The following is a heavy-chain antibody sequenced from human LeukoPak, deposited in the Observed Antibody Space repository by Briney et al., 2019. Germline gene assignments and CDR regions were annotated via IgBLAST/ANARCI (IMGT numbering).Heavy chain of an antibody. CDR1: GGTLSSYA. CDR2: IIPILGIA. CDR3: ARDRARLDGSGSP. J-gene: IGHJ5*02. D-gene: IGHD3-10*01. Sequence: ASVKVSCKASGGTLSSYAISWVRQAPGQGLEWMGRIIPILGIANYAQKFQGRVTITADKSTSTAYMELSSLRSEDTAVYYCARDRARLDGSGSPWGQGTLVTVSS. V-gene: IGHV1-69*04.